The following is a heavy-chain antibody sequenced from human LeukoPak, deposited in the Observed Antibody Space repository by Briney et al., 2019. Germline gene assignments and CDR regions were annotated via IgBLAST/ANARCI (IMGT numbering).Heavy chain of an antibody. CDR3: ARGLYYYDSSGYIGY. D-gene: IGHD3-22*01. CDR1: GFTFSSYS. CDR2: ISSSSSYI. V-gene: IGHV3-21*01. J-gene: IGHJ4*02. Sequence: GGSLRLSCAASGFTFSSYSMNWVRQAPGKGLEWVSSISSSSSYIYYADSVKGRFTISRDNAKNSLYLQMNSLRAEDMAVYYCARGLYYYDSSGYIGYWGQGTLVTVSS.